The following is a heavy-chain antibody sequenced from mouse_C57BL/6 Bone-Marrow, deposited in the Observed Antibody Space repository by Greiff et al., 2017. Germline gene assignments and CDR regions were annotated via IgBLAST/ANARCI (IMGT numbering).Heavy chain of an antibody. Sequence: QVQLQQSGAALVRPGASVTLSCKASGYTFTDYEMHWVKQTPVHGLEWIGAIDPETGGTAYNQKFKGKAILTADKSSSTAYMELRSLTSEDSAVYYCTRSMHYFDYWGQGTTLTVSS. CDR1: GYTFTDYE. CDR3: TRSMHYFDY. V-gene: IGHV1-15*01. J-gene: IGHJ2*01. CDR2: IDPETGGT. D-gene: IGHD2-3*01.